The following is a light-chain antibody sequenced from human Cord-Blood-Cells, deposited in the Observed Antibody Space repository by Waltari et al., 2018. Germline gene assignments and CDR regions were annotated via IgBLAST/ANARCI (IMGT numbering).Light chain of an antibody. V-gene: IGLV2-14*01. CDR1: SSDVGGSNY. CDR3: SSYTSSSTLV. Sequence: QSALTQPASVSGSPGQSITIPCTGTSSDVGGSNYVSCYQQHPGKAPKLMIYEVSNRPSGVSNRFSGSKSGNTASLTISGLQAEDEADYYCSSYTSSSTLVFGTGTKVTVL. CDR2: EVS. J-gene: IGLJ1*01.